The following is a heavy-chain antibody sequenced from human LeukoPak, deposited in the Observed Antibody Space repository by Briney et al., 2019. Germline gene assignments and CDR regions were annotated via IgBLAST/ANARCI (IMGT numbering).Heavy chain of an antibody. CDR1: GFTFSSYA. D-gene: IGHD6-13*01. J-gene: IGHJ4*02. V-gene: IGHV3-23*01. CDR3: AKVVRGSSWSFDY. Sequence: PGRSLRLSCAASGFTFSSYAMSWVRQAPGKGLEWVSAISGSGGSTYYADSVKGRFTISRDNSKNTLYLQMNSLRAEDTAVYYCAKVVRGSSWSFDYWGQGTLVTVSS. CDR2: ISGSGGST.